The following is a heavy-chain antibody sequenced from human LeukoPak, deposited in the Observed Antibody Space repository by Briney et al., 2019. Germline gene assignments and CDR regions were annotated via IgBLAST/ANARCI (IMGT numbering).Heavy chain of an antibody. CDR3: TRSTNLEAFDI. CDR1: GGSVSSGTYY. V-gene: IGHV4-61*01. J-gene: IGHJ3*02. CDR2: IYYSGST. D-gene: IGHD2-8*01. Sequence: PSETLSLTCTVSGGSVSSGTYYWSWIRQPPGKGLEWIGYIYYSGSTNYNPSLKSRVTISVDTSKNQCSLKLSSVTPADTAVYYCTRSTNLEAFDIWGQGTMVTVSS.